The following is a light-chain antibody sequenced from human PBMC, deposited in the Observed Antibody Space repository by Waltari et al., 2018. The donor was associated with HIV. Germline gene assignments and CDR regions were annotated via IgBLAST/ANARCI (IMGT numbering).Light chain of an antibody. CDR3: MQATQWPYT. Sequence: DVVMTQSPLSLPVTLGQPASISCRPSQSLLYSDGNTYLNWFQQRPGKSPSRLIHQVSRRDSGVRDRFSGSGAGTDFTLKISRGEAEDVGIYYCMQATQWPYTFGQGTKLEI. J-gene: IGKJ2*01. CDR1: QSLLYSDGNTY. V-gene: IGKV2-30*01. CDR2: QVS.